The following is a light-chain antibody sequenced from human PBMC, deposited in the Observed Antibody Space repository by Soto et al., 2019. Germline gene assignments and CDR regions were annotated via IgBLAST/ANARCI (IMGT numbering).Light chain of an antibody. J-gene: IGKJ2*01. CDR2: AAS. CDR3: QQSYSTPYT. V-gene: IGKV1-39*01. Sequence: DIQMTQSPSSLSASVGDRVTITCRGSQSISSYLNWYQQKPGKAPKLLIYAASSLQSGVPSRFSGSGSGTDFTLTNSSLQPEDFATYYCQQSYSTPYTFGLGTKLEIK. CDR1: QSISSY.